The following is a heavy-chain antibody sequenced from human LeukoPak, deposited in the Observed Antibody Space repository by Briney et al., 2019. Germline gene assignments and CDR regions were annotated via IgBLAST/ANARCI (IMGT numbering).Heavy chain of an antibody. D-gene: IGHD2-8*02. J-gene: IGHJ6*02. CDR1: GFTFSSYA. CDR2: ISGSGGST. Sequence: GGSLRLSCAASGFTFSSYAMSWVRQAPGKGLEWVSAISGSGGSTYYADSVKGRFTISRDNSKNTLYLQMNSLRAEDTAVYYCAKDHRTGYYYYYYGMDVWGQGTTVTVSS. CDR3: AKDHRTGYYYYYYGMDV. V-gene: IGHV3-23*01.